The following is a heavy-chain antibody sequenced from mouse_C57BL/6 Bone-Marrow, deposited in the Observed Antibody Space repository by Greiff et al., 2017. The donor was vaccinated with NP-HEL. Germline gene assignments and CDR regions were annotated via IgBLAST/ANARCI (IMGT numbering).Heavy chain of an antibody. J-gene: IGHJ2*01. CDR1: GYTFTSYW. CDR3: TRRTLITTVVADYFDY. CDR2: IYPGNSDT. V-gene: IGHV1-5*01. D-gene: IGHD1-1*01. Sequence: VQLQQSGTVLARPGASVKMSCKTSGYTFTSYWMHWVKQRPGQGLEWIGAIYPGNSDTSYNQKFKGKAKLTAVTSASTAYMELSSLTNEDSAVYYCTRRTLITTVVADYFDYWGQGTTLTVSS.